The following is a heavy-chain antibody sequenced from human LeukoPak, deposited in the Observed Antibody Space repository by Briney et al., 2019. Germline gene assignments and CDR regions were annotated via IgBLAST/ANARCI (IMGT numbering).Heavy chain of an antibody. CDR2: ISSSGSTI. J-gene: IGHJ4*02. Sequence: GGSLRLSCAASGXTFSGYEMNWVRQAPGKGLEWVSYISSSGSTIYYADSVKGRFTVSRDNAKNSLYLQMNSLRAEDTAVYYCARDPGYCSTTSCYKFFDYWGQGILVTVSS. CDR1: GXTFSGYE. D-gene: IGHD2-2*02. CDR3: ARDPGYCSTTSCYKFFDY. V-gene: IGHV3-48*03.